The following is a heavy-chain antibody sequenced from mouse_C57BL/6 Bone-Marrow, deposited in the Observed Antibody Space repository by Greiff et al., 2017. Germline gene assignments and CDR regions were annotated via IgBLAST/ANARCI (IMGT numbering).Heavy chain of an antibody. V-gene: IGHV1-69*01. CDR3: EGGRVQLRPRAGFAY. J-gene: IGHJ3*01. D-gene: IGHD3-2*02. Sequence: QVQLQQPGAELVMPGASVKLSCKASGYTFTSYWMHWVKQRPGQGLEWIGEIDPSDSYTNYNQKFKGKSTLTVDKSSSTTYMQLRSLTSEDSAVYYCEGGRVQLRPRAGFAYWGQGTLVTVSA. CDR1: GYTFTSYW. CDR2: IDPSDSYT.